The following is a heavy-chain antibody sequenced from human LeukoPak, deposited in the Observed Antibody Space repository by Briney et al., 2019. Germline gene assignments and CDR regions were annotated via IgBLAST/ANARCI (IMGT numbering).Heavy chain of an antibody. D-gene: IGHD4-17*01. J-gene: IGHJ5*02. CDR2: INHSGST. CDR3: ASRIDYGDYLNWFDP. Sequence: SETLSLTCAVYGGSFSGYYWSWIRQPPGKGLEWIGEINHSGSTNYNPSLKSRVTIPVDTSKNQFSLKLSSVTAADTAVYYCASRIDYGDYLNWFDPWGQGTLVTVSS. CDR1: GGSFSGYY. V-gene: IGHV4-34*01.